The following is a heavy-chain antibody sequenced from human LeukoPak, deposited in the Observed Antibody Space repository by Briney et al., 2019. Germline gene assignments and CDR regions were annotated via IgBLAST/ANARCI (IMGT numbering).Heavy chain of an antibody. CDR1: GHNFTSQW. J-gene: IGHJ6*03. V-gene: IGHV5-51*01. CDR3: ARLPMEGRRNYFYYMDV. CDR2: IFPDDPDT. D-gene: IGHD3-3*01. Sequence: GESLKISCKGSGHNFTSQWIAWVRQMPGKGLEWMGIIFPDDPDTRVSPSFQGQVTLSADKSINTAYLQWASLKASDSAIYYCARLPMEGRRNYFYYMDVWGEGTTVTVSS.